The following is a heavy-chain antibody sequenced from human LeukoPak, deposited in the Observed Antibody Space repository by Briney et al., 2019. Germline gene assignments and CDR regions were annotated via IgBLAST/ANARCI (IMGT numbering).Heavy chain of an antibody. CDR2: MNPNSGNT. J-gene: IGHJ6*03. V-gene: IGHV1-8*01. Sequence: ASVKVSCKASGYTFTSYDINWVRQATRQGLEWMGWMNPNSGNTGYAQKFQGRVTMTRNTSISTAYMELSSLRSEDTAVYYCARGSGPAYFYYYYYMDVWGKGTTVTVSS. CDR3: ARGSGPAYFYYYYYMDV. CDR1: GYTFTSYD.